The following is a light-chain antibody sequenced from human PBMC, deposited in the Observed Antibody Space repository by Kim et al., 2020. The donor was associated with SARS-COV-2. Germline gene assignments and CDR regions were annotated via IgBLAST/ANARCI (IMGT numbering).Light chain of an antibody. Sequence: QTATPTCTGDNSNGGNQGATWLQQHQGRPPKFLSYRNNDRPSGISERFSASRSGNAASLTITELQPEDEDDYYCSAWETSLSAWLFGGGTQLTVL. J-gene: IGLJ3*02. V-gene: IGLV10-54*01. CDR3: SAWETSLSAWL. CDR1: NSNGGNQG. CDR2: RNN.